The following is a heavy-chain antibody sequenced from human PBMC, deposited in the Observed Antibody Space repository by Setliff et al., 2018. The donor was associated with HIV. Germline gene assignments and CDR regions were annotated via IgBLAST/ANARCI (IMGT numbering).Heavy chain of an antibody. V-gene: IGHV1-69*05. CDR3: ARVAHSSSYHYYGMDV. Sequence: GASVKVSCKASGGTFSSYGISWVRQAPGQGLEWMGAIIPMFGTGFYAQKFQGRVTITTDESRTTPYMELSSLRFEDTAVYFCARVAHSSSYHYYGMDVWGQGTTVTVSS. J-gene: IGHJ6*02. D-gene: IGHD6-19*01. CDR1: GGTFSSYG. CDR2: IIPMFGTG.